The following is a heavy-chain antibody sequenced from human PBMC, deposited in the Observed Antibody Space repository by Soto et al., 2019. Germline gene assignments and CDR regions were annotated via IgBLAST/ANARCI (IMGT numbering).Heavy chain of an antibody. CDR1: GGSISSYY. CDR2: IYTSGST. CDR3: ARGNYDSSGYFIDY. D-gene: IGHD3-22*01. Sequence: QVQLQESGPGLVKPSETLSLTCTVSGGSISSYYWSWIRQPAGKGLEWIGRIYTSGSTNYNPSLKSRVTMSVDTSKNQFSLKLSSVTAADTAVYYRARGNYDSSGYFIDYWGQGTLVTVSS. J-gene: IGHJ4*02. V-gene: IGHV4-4*07.